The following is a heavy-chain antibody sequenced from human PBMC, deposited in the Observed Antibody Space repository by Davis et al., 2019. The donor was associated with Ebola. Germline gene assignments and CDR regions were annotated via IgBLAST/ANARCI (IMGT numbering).Heavy chain of an antibody. J-gene: IGHJ6*02. V-gene: IGHV1-46*01. CDR1: GYTFTSYY. D-gene: IGHD2-15*01. Sequence: ASVKVSCKASGYTFTSYYMHWVRQAPGQGLEWMGIINPSGGSTSYAQKFQGRVTMTRDTSTSTVYMELSSLRSEDTAVYYCASDLGYCSGGSCRNLYYGMDVWGQGTTVTVSS. CDR3: ASDLGYCSGGSCRNLYYGMDV. CDR2: INPSGGST.